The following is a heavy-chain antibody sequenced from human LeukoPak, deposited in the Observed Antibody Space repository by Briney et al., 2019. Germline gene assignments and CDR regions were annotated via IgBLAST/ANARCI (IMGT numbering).Heavy chain of an antibody. CDR2: INHSGST. D-gene: IGHD3-9*01. Sequence: SETLSLTCAVYGGSFSGYYWSWIRQPPGKGLEWIGEINHSGSTNYNPSLKSRVTISVDTSKNQFSLKLSSVTAADTAVYYCARQRPYYDILTGCYTYYYYYYMDVWGKGTTVTISS. J-gene: IGHJ6*03. V-gene: IGHV4-34*01. CDR1: GGSFSGYY. CDR3: ARQRPYYDILTGCYTYYYYYYMDV.